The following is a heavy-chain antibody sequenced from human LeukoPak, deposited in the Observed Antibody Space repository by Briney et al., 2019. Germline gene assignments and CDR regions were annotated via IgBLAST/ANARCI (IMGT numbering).Heavy chain of an antibody. J-gene: IGHJ6*03. CDR1: GGSFSGYY. D-gene: IGHD2-2*01. CDR3: ASHCSSTSCSRRTRRYSYYYYMDV. Sequence: SETLSLTCAVYGGSFSGYYWSWIRQPPGKGLEWIGEINQSGSTNYNQSLRSRATISVDTSKNQFSLQLSSVTAADTAVYYCASHCSSTSCSRRTRRYSYYYYMDVWGKGTTVTVSS. V-gene: IGHV4-34*01. CDR2: INQSGST.